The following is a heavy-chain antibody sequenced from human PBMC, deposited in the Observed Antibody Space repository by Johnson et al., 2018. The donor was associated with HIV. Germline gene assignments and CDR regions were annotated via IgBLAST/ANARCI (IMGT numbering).Heavy chain of an antibody. CDR2: IRYDGSNK. CDR1: GFIFSGYG. Sequence: QVQLVESGGGLVQPGGSLRLSCAASGFIFSGYGIHWVRQAQGKGLEWVAFIRYDGSNKYYADSVKGRFTISRDNSKNTLYLQMNSLRAEDTAVYYCARENGRLGYAFDMWGQGTMVTVSS. J-gene: IGHJ3*02. V-gene: IGHV3-30*02. CDR3: ARENGRLGYAFDM. D-gene: IGHD3-16*01.